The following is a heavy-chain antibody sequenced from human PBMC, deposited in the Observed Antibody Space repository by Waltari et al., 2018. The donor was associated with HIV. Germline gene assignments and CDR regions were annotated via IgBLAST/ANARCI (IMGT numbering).Heavy chain of an antibody. Sequence: QLHLQESGPGLVKPSETLALTCTVSGGSITRTDFYWAWIRQPPGKGLERIGLMDTNGTTDYNPSLKSRVSMSRDTSKNRFSLRLHSVTAADTAIYYCARRGDGFNQHARLDHWGPGTLVTVSS. D-gene: IGHD2-2*01. CDR2: MDTNGTT. CDR1: GGSITRTDFY. J-gene: IGHJ4*02. V-gene: IGHV4-39*01. CDR3: ARRGDGFNQHARLDH.